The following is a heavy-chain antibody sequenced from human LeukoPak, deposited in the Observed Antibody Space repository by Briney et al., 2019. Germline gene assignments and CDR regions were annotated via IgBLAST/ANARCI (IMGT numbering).Heavy chain of an antibody. CDR1: GFTFSSYG. V-gene: IGHV3-30*18. J-gene: IGHJ3*02. CDR2: ISYDGSNK. D-gene: IGHD4-17*01. Sequence: GGSPRLSCAASGFTFSSYGMHWVRQAPGKGLEWVAVISYDGSNKYYADSVKGRFTISRDNSKNTLYLQMNSLRAEDTAIYYCAKAKMSDYDAFDIWGQGTMVTVSS. CDR3: AKAKMSDYDAFDI.